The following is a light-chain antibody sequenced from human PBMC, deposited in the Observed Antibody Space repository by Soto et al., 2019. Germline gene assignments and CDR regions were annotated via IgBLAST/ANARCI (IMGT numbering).Light chain of an antibody. V-gene: IGKV3-11*01. J-gene: IGKJ5*01. CDR3: QQRNIWPPVT. Sequence: EIVLTQSPATLSLSPGERATLSCRASPSVTNYLAWHQQKPGQPPRLLIYGAFNRAAGIPARFSGSRSGTDFTLTISSLEPEDSAVYYCQQRNIWPPVTFGQGTRLEIK. CDR1: PSVTNY. CDR2: GAF.